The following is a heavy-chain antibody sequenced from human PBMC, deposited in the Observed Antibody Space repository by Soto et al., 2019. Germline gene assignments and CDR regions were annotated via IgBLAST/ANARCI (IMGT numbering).Heavy chain of an antibody. Sequence: GGSLRLSCAASGFTFSSYAMSWVRQAPGKGLEWVSAISTSGGSTYYADSVKGRFTISRDNSKNTLYLQMNSLRAEDTAVYYCAKEEQLVPRGGMDVWGQGTTVTVSS. CDR3: AKEEQLVPRGGMDV. V-gene: IGHV3-23*01. CDR1: GFTFSSYA. D-gene: IGHD6-13*01. J-gene: IGHJ6*02. CDR2: ISTSGGST.